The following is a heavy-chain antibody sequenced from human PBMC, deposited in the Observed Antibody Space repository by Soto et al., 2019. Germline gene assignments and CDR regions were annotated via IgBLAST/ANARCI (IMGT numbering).Heavy chain of an antibody. CDR1: GGSISSSSYY. CDR3: ERHAYYYDSSGYSILGASAI. J-gene: IGHJ6*02. V-gene: IGHV4-39*01. D-gene: IGHD3-22*01. Sequence: SGTLSLTCFVYGGSISSSSYYWGWIRQPPGKGLEWIGSIYYSGSTYYNPSLKSRVTISVDTSKNQFSLKLSSVTAADTAVYYCERHAYYYDSSGYSILGASAIRGQRTTVTVSS. CDR2: IYYSGST.